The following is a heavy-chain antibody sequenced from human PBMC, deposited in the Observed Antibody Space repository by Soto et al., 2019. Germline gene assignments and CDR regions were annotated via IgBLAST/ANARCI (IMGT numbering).Heavy chain of an antibody. CDR2: INAANGDT. CDR1: GYTFTGYR. D-gene: IGHD6-13*01. J-gene: IGHJ5*02. Sequence: SVKESCKASGYTFTGYRIHWVRQAPVQRLEWMGWINAANGDTKYSPKFQGRVTITRDTSASTAYMELSSLRSEDTAVYYCVRRHVSATGIDWFDPWGQGTLVTVSS. CDR3: VRRHVSATGIDWFDP. V-gene: IGHV1-3*01.